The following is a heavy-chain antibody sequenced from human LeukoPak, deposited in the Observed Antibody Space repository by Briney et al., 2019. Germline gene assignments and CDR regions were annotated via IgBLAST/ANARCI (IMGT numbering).Heavy chain of an antibody. V-gene: IGHV3-23*01. Sequence: GGSLRLSCVDSGFTFNTYAMGWVRQSPGRGLEWASSIKGGGGDPFYADSVKGRLTISRDNSKNTLFLQLNSLRAEDSAVYYCAQGGHDFNPFYCWGQGTLVTVSS. J-gene: IGHJ4*02. CDR2: IKGGGGDP. CDR1: GFTFNTYA. CDR3: AQGGHDFNPFYC. D-gene: IGHD2-21*02.